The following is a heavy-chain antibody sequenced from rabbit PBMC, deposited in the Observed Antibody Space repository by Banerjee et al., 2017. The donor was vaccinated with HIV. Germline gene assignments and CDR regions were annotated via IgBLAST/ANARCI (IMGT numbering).Heavy chain of an antibody. Sequence: QSLEESGGDLVQPEGSLTLTCKASGIDFSSIYYMCWVRQAPGKGLEWIGIIYGGSGSTDYASWVNGRFTISSDNAQNTVDLQMNSLTAADTATYFCARTLAGPNFNLWGPGTLVTVS. CDR2: IYGGSGST. J-gene: IGHJ4*01. CDR1: GIDFSSIYY. V-gene: IGHV1S43*01. CDR3: ARTLAGPNFNL.